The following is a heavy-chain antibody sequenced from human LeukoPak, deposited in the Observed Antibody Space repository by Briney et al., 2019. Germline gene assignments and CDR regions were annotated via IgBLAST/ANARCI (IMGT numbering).Heavy chain of an antibody. Sequence: SETLSLTCTVSGGSISSSNYYWGWIRQPPGKGLEWIGNIYYIGSTYYNPSLKSRVSISIDTSKKQLSLKLSSVTAADTAVYYCARVCMVRGIISYYMDVWGKGTTVTVSS. J-gene: IGHJ6*03. V-gene: IGHV4-39*07. D-gene: IGHD3-10*01. CDR1: GGSISSSNYY. CDR2: IYYIGST. CDR3: ARVCMVRGIISYYMDV.